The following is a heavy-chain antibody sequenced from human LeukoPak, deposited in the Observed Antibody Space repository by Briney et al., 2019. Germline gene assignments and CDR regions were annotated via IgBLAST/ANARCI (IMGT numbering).Heavy chain of an antibody. J-gene: IGHJ4*02. Sequence: GGSLRLSCAASGFTFSSYGMHWVRQAPGKGLEWVAFIRYDGSNKYYADSVKGRFTISRDNSKNTLYLQMNSLRAEDTAVYYCARELVSRYCSGGSCHRALDYWGQGTPVTVSS. CDR1: GFTFSSYG. CDR3: ARELVSRYCSGGSCHRALDY. V-gene: IGHV3-30*02. D-gene: IGHD2-15*01. CDR2: IRYDGSNK.